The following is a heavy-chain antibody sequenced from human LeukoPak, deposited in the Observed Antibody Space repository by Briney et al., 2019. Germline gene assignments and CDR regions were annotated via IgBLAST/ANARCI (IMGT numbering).Heavy chain of an antibody. CDR3: ARGAVPRYYYYYYMDV. CDR1: GYSFTSYW. CDR2: IYPGDSDT. J-gene: IGHJ6*03. Sequence: GESLKISCKGSGYSFTSYWIGWVRQMPGKGLEWMGIIYPGDSDTRYSPSFQGQVTISADKSISTAYLQWSSLKASDTAMYYCARGAVPRYYYYYYMDVWGKGTTVTVSS. V-gene: IGHV5-51*01. D-gene: IGHD6-19*01.